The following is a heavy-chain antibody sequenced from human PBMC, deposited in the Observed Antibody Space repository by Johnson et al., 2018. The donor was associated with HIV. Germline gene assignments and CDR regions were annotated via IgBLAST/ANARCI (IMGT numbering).Heavy chain of an antibody. Sequence: VQLVESGGGLVQPGGSLRLSCAASGFTLSDYYMSWVRQAPGKGLEWVANIKQDGSEKYYVESVKGRLTISRDNAKNSLYLQMNSLRAEDTAVYYRARDWESQALPLGDAFDIWGQGTMVTVSS. CDR3: ARDWESQALPLGDAFDI. CDR1: GFTLSDYY. CDR2: IKQDGSEK. J-gene: IGHJ3*02. D-gene: IGHD3-16*01. V-gene: IGHV3-7*01.